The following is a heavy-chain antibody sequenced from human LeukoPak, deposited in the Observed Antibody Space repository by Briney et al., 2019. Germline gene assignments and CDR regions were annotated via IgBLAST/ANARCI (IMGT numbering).Heavy chain of an antibody. D-gene: IGHD6-13*01. V-gene: IGHV4-39*07. CDR2: IYYSGST. J-gene: IGHJ6*02. CDR1: GGSISSSSYY. Sequence: SETLSLTCTVSGGSISSSSYYWGWIRQPPGKGLEWIGSIYYSGSTYYNPSLKSRVTISVDTSKNQFSLKLSSVTAADTAVYYCARDKKIGATGSDGLDVWGQGTTVTVSS. CDR3: ARDKKIGATGSDGLDV.